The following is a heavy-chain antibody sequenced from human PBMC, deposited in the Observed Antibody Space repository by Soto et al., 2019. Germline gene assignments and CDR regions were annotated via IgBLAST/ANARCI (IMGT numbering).Heavy chain of an antibody. CDR3: ARAVVNCIRPNCYRIQPDWFDP. V-gene: IGHV1-69*02. Sequence: GASVKVSCKASGDSFSRSTFSWVRQAPGQGLQWMGRFIPMLGITNYAQKFRGRLTITADKSTSTAYMDLSSLRSEDTAVYYCARAVVNCIRPNCYRIQPDWFDPWGQGTLVTVSS. CDR1: GDSFSRST. CDR2: FIPMLGIT. D-gene: IGHD2-2*01. J-gene: IGHJ5*02.